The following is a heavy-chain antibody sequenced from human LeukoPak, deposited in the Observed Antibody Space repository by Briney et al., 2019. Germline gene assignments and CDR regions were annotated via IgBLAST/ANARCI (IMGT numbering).Heavy chain of an antibody. V-gene: IGHV4-39*02. Sequence: PSETLSLTCTVSGGSISSSSYYWGWIRQPPGKGLEWIGSIYYSGSTYYNPSLKSRVTISVDTSKNQFSLKLSSVTAADTAVYYCAREGWGIGGYFDYWGQGTLVTVSS. J-gene: IGHJ4*02. D-gene: IGHD3-16*01. CDR1: GGSISSSSYY. CDR2: IYYSGST. CDR3: AREGWGIGGYFDY.